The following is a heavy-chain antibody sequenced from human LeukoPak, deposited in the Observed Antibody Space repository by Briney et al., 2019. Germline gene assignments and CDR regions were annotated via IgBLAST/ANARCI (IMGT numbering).Heavy chain of an antibody. CDR2: ISHSGST. J-gene: IGHJ4*02. CDR3: ARLRRSRLAEFDY. V-gene: IGHV4-38-2*02. CDR1: GYSISSGYY. Sequence: SETLSLTCTVSGYSISSGYYWGWIRQPPGEGLKWIGSISHSGSTYYNPSLKSRVTISVDTSKNQFSLKLSSLTAADTAVYYCARLRRSRLAEFDYWGQGTLVTVSS. D-gene: IGHD3-3*02.